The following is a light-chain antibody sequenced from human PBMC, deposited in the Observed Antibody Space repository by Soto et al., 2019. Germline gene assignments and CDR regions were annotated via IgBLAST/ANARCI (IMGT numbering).Light chain of an antibody. CDR3: QQYKKWPPLT. CDR2: GSF. V-gene: IGKV3-15*01. J-gene: IGKJ4*01. Sequence: EIVMTQSPATLSVSPGETATLSCRASESVSYNLAWYQQKLGQGPRLLIYGSFTRATGIPARFSGSGSGTEFTLTISSLQSEDSAVYYCQQYKKWPPLTVGGGTKVEIK. CDR1: ESVSYN.